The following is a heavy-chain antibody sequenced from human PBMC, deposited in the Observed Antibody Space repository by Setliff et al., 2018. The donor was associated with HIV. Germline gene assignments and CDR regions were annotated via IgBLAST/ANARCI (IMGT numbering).Heavy chain of an antibody. V-gene: IGHV3-9*01. CDR2: ISWNSGVM. CDR3: ARVRAGAYYFEY. J-gene: IGHJ4*02. D-gene: IGHD2-21*01. CDR1: GFTFADYA. Sequence: SLRLSCAASGFTFADYAMHWVRQAPGKGLEWVSGISWNSGVMTYADSLKGRFTISRDNAKDSLYLQMNSLRPEDTALYYCARVRAGAYYFEYWGQGTLVTVSS.